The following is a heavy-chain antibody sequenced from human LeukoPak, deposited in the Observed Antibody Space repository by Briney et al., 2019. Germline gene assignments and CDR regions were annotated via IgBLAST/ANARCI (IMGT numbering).Heavy chain of an antibody. V-gene: IGHV1-18*01. Sequence: ASVKVSCKASGYTFSTYDISWVRQAPGQGLEWMGCISPYNGNTNYAQKFQGRVTMTTDTSTSTAYMELRSLRSDDTALYYCARXWVPVAGKPGFFDYWGQGTLVTVSS. CDR2: ISPYNGNT. CDR1: GYTFSTYD. J-gene: IGHJ4*02. CDR3: ARXWVPVAGKPGFFDY. D-gene: IGHD6-19*01.